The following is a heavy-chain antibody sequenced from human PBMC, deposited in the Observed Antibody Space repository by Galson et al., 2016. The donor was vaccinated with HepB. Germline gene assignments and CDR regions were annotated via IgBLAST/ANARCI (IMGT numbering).Heavy chain of an antibody. CDR3: AKVMVGDTSVSFLHYALHV. Sequence: SLRLSCAASGFNFRTFAMHWVRQAPGKRLEWVAVTTYHGDNQFYTECVKGRFTFSRDDSKTIPNLQLHSLTAEDTALYYCAKVMVGDTSVSFLHYALHVWGQGTTVTVSS. CDR1: GFNFRTFA. V-gene: IGHV3-30*18. D-gene: IGHD6-19*01. CDR2: TTYHGDNQ. J-gene: IGHJ6*02.